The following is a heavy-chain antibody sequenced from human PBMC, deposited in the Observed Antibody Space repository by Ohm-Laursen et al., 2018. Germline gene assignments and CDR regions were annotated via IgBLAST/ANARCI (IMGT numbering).Heavy chain of an antibody. CDR1: GYTFTSYY. V-gene: IGHV1-8*02. CDR2: MNPNSGNT. CDR3: ARGITDAFDI. D-gene: IGHD5-24*01. Sequence: ASVKVSCKPSGYTFTSYYMHWVRQATGQGLEWMGWMNPNSGNTGYAQKFQGRVTMTRNTSISTAYMELSSLRSEDTAVYYCARGITDAFDIWGQGTMVTVSS. J-gene: IGHJ3*02.